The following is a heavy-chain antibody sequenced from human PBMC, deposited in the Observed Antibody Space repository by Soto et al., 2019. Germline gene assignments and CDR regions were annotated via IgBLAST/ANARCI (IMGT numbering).Heavy chain of an antibody. CDR2: IIPIFGTA. J-gene: IGHJ5*02. CDR3: ARDRGPSSGYYPYWFDP. V-gene: IGHV1-69*13. Sequence: GASVKVSCKASGGTFSSYAITWVRQAPGQGLEWMGGIIPIFGTANYAQKFQGRATITADESTSTAYMELSSLRSEDTALYYCARDRGPSSGYYPYWFDPWGQGTLVTVSS. CDR1: GGTFSSYA. D-gene: IGHD3-22*01.